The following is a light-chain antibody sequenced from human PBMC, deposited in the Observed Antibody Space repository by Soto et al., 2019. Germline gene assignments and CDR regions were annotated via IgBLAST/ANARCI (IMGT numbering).Light chain of an antibody. V-gene: IGLV1-40*01. CDR2: GNS. CDR3: QSYDSSLSGSV. Sequence: QSVLTQPPSVSGAPGQRVTISCTGSSSYIGAGYDVHWYQQLPGTAPKLLIYGNSNRPSGVPDRFSGSKSGTSASLAITGLQAEDEADYYCQSYDSSLSGSVFGGGTKL. J-gene: IGLJ3*02. CDR1: SSYIGAGYD.